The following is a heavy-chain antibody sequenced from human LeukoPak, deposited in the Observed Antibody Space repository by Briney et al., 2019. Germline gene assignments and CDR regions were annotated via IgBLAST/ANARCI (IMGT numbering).Heavy chain of an antibody. CDR3: ARDRGLLSTFDY. J-gene: IGHJ4*02. CDR2: IIPIFGTA. Sequence: SVKVSCKASGGTFSSYAISWVRQAPGQGLEWMGGIIPIFGTANYAQKFQGRVMITADESTSTAYMELSSLRSEDTAVYYCARDRGLLSTFDYRGQGTLVTVSS. CDR1: GGTFSSYA. V-gene: IGHV1-69*13. D-gene: IGHD3-10*01.